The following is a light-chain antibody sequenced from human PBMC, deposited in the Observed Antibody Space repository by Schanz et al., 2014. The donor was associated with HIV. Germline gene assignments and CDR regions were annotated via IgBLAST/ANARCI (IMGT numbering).Light chain of an antibody. V-gene: IGKV3-20*01. Sequence: EIVMTQSPATLSVSPGERATLSCRASQSVSSNLAWYQQKPGQAPRLLIYGASTRATGIPDRFSGGGSGTDFTLTISRLEPEDFAVYYCQQYGSSLWTFGQGTKVEIK. CDR3: QQYGSSLWT. CDR1: QSVSSN. J-gene: IGKJ1*01. CDR2: GAS.